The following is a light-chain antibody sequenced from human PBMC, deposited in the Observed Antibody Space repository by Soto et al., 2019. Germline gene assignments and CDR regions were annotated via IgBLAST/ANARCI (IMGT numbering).Light chain of an antibody. J-gene: IGLJ1*01. V-gene: IGLV1-44*01. Sequence: QSALAQPPSASGTPGQRVTISCSGGASNIGSNPVNWSQQLPGAAPKLLIYSNNQRPSGVPDRFSGSRSGTSASLAISGLQSEDEADYYCAAWDDSLNVYFFGNGTKVTVL. CDR2: SNN. CDR1: ASNIGSNP. CDR3: AAWDDSLNVYF.